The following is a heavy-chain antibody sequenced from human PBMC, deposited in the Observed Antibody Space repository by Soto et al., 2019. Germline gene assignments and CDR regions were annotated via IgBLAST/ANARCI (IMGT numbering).Heavy chain of an antibody. D-gene: IGHD6-19*01. Sequence: QVQLVKSGAEVKKPGASVQVSCKASGYTCTSYDINWVRQATGKWLGWMGWMNPNSGNTCYAQKFQCRFTMTMNTSISTAYRELSSLRSEDTVVYYCAREYSSGWSTDWGQGPLVTVSS. CDR1: GYTCTSYD. J-gene: IGHJ4*02. V-gene: IGHV1-8*01. CDR3: AREYSSGWSTD. CDR2: MNPNSGNT.